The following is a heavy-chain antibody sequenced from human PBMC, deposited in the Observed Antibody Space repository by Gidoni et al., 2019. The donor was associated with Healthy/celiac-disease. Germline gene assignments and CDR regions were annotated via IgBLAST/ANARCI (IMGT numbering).Heavy chain of an antibody. CDR3: ARIRWSAGAGGAFDI. V-gene: IGHV2-70*15. CDR1: GFSLSTSGMC. CDR2: IDWDDDK. Sequence: QVTLRESGPALVKPTQTLTLTCTFSGFSLSTSGMCVSWIRQPPGKALEWLARIDWDDDKYYSTSLKTRLTISKDTSKNQVVLTMTNMDPVDTATYYCARIRWSAGAGGAFDIWGQGTMVTVSS. J-gene: IGHJ3*02. D-gene: IGHD3-3*01.